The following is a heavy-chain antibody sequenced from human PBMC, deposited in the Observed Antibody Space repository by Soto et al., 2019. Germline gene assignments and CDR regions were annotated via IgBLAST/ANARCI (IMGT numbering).Heavy chain of an antibody. J-gene: IGHJ6*02. V-gene: IGHV1-69*06. Sequence: QLQLEQSGPEVKKPGSSVKVSCKASGRSFSSDGVSWVRQAPGQGLEWMGGIIPVFGNTKYVQRFQARLTFPADKSTSTVYMEMSSLSSEDTAVYFCARGQYYSSGSAATSYFYFGIDVWGQGTTVIVSS. CDR2: IIPVFGNT. CDR3: ARGQYYSSGSAATSYFYFGIDV. CDR1: GRSFSSDG. D-gene: IGHD3-10*01.